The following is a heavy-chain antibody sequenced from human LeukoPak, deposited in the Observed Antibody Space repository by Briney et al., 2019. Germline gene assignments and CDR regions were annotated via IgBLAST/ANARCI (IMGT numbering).Heavy chain of an antibody. CDR3: ARAQRNCSSTSCYYYFDY. CDR1: GGSFSGYY. V-gene: IGHV4-34*01. Sequence: PSETLSLTCAVYGGSFSGYYWSWIRQPPGKGLGWMGEINNSGSTNYNPSLKSRVTISVDTSKNQFSLKLSSVTAADTAVYYCARAQRNCSSTSCYYYFDYWGQGTLVTVSS. D-gene: IGHD2-2*01. CDR2: INNSGST. J-gene: IGHJ4*02.